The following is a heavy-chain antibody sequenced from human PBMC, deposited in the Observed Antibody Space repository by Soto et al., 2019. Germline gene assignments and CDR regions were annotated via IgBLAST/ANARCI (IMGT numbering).Heavy chain of an antibody. CDR3: ARIPVDTYMINWFDP. Sequence: PSETLSLTCTVSGGSVSSGDYYWSWIRQPPGKGLEWIGYIYYSGSTNYNPSLKSQVSISLDTSKNQFSLRLTSVTAADTAVYYCARIPVDTYMINWFDPWGQGTLVTVSS. CDR2: IYYSGST. V-gene: IGHV4-61*08. CDR1: GGSVSSGDYY. J-gene: IGHJ5*02. D-gene: IGHD5-18*01.